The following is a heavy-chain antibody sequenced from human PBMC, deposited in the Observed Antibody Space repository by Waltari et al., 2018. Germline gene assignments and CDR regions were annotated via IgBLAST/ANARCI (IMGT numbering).Heavy chain of an antibody. CDR3: AGTDLHTKIAFDS. Sequence: QVRLRESGPGLVKPSATLSLTYAVSGSSVASAAHYWGLIRQSPARGLEWIGTRYFTGTTHYNPSLRSRVTISADTSRDQVSLRVNSVTAADTAVYYCAGTDLHTKIAFDSWGQGTQVTVSA. V-gene: IGHV4-39*01. CDR1: GSSVASAAHY. D-gene: IGHD2-21*01. CDR2: RYFTGTT. J-gene: IGHJ4*02.